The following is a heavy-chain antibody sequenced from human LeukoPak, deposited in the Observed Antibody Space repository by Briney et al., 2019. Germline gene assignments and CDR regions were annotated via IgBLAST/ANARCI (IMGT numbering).Heavy chain of an antibody. CDR2: ISYDGSNK. Sequence: GRSLRLSCAASGFTFSSYGMHWVRQDPGKGLEWVAVISYDGSNKYYADSVKGRFTISRDNSKNTLYLQMNSLRAEDTAVYYCAKGLTYYDILTGYYKGYYFDYWGQGTLVTVSS. CDR3: AKGLTYYDILTGYYKGYYFDY. CDR1: GFTFSSYG. D-gene: IGHD3-9*01. V-gene: IGHV3-30*18. J-gene: IGHJ4*02.